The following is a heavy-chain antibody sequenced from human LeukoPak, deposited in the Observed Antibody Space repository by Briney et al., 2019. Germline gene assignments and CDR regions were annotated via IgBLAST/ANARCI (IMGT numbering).Heavy chain of an antibody. CDR3: ARGTGTYYYDSSGYYYGNYYYYYYMDV. Sequence: SETLSLTCTVSGGSISSYYRSWIRQPPGKGLEWIGYIYYSGSTNYNPSLKSRVTISVDTSKNQFSLKLSSVTAADTAVYYCARGTGTYYYDSSGYYYGNYYYYYYMDVWGKGTTVTVSS. CDR1: GGSISSYY. CDR2: IYYSGST. V-gene: IGHV4-59*01. D-gene: IGHD3-22*01. J-gene: IGHJ6*03.